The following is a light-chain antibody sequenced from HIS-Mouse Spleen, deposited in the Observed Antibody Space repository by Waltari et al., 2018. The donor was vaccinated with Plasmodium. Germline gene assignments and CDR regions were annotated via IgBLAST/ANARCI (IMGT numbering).Light chain of an antibody. CDR2: GKN. CDR3: NSRDSSGNHLV. J-gene: IGLJ2*01. V-gene: IGLV3-19*01. Sequence: SSELPQDPAVSVALGQPVSITCQGDSLRSYYASRYQQKPGQAPVLVIYGKNNRPSGIPDRFSGSSSGNTASLTITGAQAEDEADYYCNSRDSSGNHLVFGGGTKLTVL. CDR1: SLRSYY.